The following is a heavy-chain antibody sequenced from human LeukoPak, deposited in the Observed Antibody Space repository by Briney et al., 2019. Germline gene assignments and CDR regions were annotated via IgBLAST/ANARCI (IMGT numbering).Heavy chain of an antibody. Sequence: ASVKITCKVSGYTFTDYYMHWVQQAPGKGLEWMGLVDPEDGETIYAEKFQGRVAITADTSTDTAYMELSSLRSEDTAVYYCATVYSGYENFDYWGQGTLVTVSS. D-gene: IGHD5-12*01. CDR2: VDPEDGET. CDR1: GYTFTDYY. CDR3: ATVYSGYENFDY. V-gene: IGHV1-69-2*01. J-gene: IGHJ4*02.